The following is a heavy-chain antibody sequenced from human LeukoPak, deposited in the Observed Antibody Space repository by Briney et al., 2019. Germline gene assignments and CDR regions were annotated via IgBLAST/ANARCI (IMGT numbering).Heavy chain of an antibody. CDR1: GXSFTSYW. CDR2: XXXXXSDT. CDR3: ARLDLNYYDSSGYYIFDY. D-gene: IGHD3-22*01. J-gene: IGHJ4*02. V-gene: IGHV5-51*01. Sequence: SGXSFTSYWIGWVRQMXGKGLEXXXXXXXXXSDTRYGPSFQGQVTISADKSISTAYLQWSSLKASDTAMYYCARLDLNYYDSSGYYIFDYWGQGTLVTVSS.